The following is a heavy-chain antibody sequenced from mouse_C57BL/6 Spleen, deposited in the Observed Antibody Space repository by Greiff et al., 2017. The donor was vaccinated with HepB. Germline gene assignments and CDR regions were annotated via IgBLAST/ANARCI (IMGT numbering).Heavy chain of an antibody. CDR2: IDPSDSYT. CDR1: GYTFTSYW. Sequence: QVHVKQPGAELVRPGTSVKLSCKASGYTFTSYWMHWVKQRPGQGLEWIGVIDPSDSYTNYNQKFKGKATLTVDTSSSTAYMQLSSLTSEDSAVYYCARSPRSYGNYGPYAMDYWGQGTSVTVSS. D-gene: IGHD2-1*01. J-gene: IGHJ4*01. CDR3: ARSPRSYGNYGPYAMDY. V-gene: IGHV1-59*01.